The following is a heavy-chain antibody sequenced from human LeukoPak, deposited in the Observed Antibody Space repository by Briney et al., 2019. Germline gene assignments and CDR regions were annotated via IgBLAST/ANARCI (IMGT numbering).Heavy chain of an antibody. CDR2: IYYSGGT. D-gene: IGHD3-10*01. Sequence: PSETLSLTCTVSGGSISSSSYYWGWIRQPPGKGLEWIGSIYYSGGTYYNPSLKSRVTISVDTSKNQFSLKLSSVTAADTAVYYCARSGYYYGSGSYYIPFDYWGQGTLVTVSS. V-gene: IGHV4-39*07. J-gene: IGHJ4*02. CDR1: GGSISSSSYY. CDR3: ARSGYYYGSGSYYIPFDY.